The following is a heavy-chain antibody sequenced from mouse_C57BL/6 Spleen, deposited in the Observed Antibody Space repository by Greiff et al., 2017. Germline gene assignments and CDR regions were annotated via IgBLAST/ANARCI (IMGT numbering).Heavy chain of an antibody. J-gene: IGHJ2*01. D-gene: IGHD3-2*02. CDR2: INPSSGYT. Sequence: QVQLKQSGAELAKPGASVKLSCKASGYTFTSYWMHWVKQRPGQGLEWIGYINPSSGYTKYNQKFKDKATLTADKSSSTAYMQLSSLTYEDSAVYYGAKTAQATPYYFDYWGQGTTLTVSS. CDR1: GYTFTSYW. V-gene: IGHV1-7*01. CDR3: AKTAQATPYYFDY.